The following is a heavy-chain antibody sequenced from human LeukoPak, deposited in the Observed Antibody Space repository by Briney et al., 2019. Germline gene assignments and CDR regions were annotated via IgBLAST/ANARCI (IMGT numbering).Heavy chain of an antibody. D-gene: IGHD2-8*02. J-gene: IGHJ6*02. CDR1: GFTFGSYG. V-gene: IGHV3-30*18. CDR2: ISYDGSNN. Sequence: PGRSLRLSCAASGFTFGSYGMRWVRQAPGKGLEWVAFISYDGSNNYYADSVKGRFTISRDNSKNTLFLQMSSLRAEDTALYYCAKTLATGGGSYNMDVWGQGTTVTVS. CDR3: AKTLATGGGSYNMDV.